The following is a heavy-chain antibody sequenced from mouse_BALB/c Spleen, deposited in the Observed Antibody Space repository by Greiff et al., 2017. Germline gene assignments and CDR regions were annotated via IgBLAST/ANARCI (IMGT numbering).Heavy chain of an antibody. J-gene: IGHJ3*01. CDR2: INPNNGGT. V-gene: IGHV1-18*01. CDR1: GYTFTDYN. D-gene: IGHD2-2*01. CDR3: ARRGYDGFAY. Sequence: EVKLVESGPELVKPGASVKIPCKASGYTFTDYNMDWVKQSHGKSLEWIGDINPNNGGTIYNQKFKGKATLTVDKSSSTAYMELRSLTSEDTAVYYCARRGYDGFAYWGQGTLVTVSA.